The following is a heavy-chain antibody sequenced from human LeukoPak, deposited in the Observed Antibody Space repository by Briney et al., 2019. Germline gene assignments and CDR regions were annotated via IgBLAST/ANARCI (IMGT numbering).Heavy chain of an antibody. V-gene: IGHV1-2*02. D-gene: IGHD3-22*01. CDR3: ARDRRYYDSSGYPDY. CDR1: GYTFTGYY. Sequence: ASVKVSYKASGYTFTGYYMHWVRQAPGQGLEWMGWINPNSGGTNYAQKFQGRVTMTRDTSISTAYMELSRLRSDDTAVYYCARDRRYYDSSGYPDYWGQGTLVTVSS. CDR2: INPNSGGT. J-gene: IGHJ4*02.